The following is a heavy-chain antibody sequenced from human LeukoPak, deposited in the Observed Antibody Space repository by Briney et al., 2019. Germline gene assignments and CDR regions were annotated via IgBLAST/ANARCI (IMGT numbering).Heavy chain of an antibody. V-gene: IGHV1-46*01. D-gene: IGHD3-22*01. CDR2: INPSGGST. Sequence: ASVKVSCKASGYTFTSYYMHWVRQAPGQGLEWMGIINPSGGSTSYAQKFQGRVTMTRDTSTSTVYMELSSLRSEDTAVYYCARDLYYYDSSGYQGYWGQGTLVTVSS. J-gene: IGHJ4*02. CDR1: GYTFTSYY. CDR3: ARDLYYYDSSGYQGY.